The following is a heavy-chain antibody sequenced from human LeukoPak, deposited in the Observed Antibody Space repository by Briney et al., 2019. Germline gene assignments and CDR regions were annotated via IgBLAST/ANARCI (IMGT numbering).Heavy chain of an antibody. D-gene: IGHD5-12*01. V-gene: IGHV1-69*13. CDR1: GGTFSSYA. J-gene: IGHJ4*02. CDR2: IIPIFGTA. Sequence: ASVTVSCKASGGTFSSYAISWVRQAPGQGLEWMGGIIPIFGTANYEQKFQGRVTITADESTSTAYMERSSLRSEDTAVYYCARAQGWLRPFDYWGQGTLVTVSS. CDR3: ARAQGWLRPFDY.